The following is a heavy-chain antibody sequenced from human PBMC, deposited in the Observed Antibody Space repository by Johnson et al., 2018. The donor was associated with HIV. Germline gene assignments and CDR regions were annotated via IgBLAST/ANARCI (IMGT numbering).Heavy chain of an antibody. Sequence: EVQLVESGGGVVQPGRSLRLSCAASGFTFSSYAMHWVRQAPGKGLEWVSGINWNGGSTGYVDSMKGRFTISRDNARNSLYLQMNSLRAEDTALYYCARGKGAAVGLDAFDIWGQGTMVTVSS. CDR1: GFTFSSYA. J-gene: IGHJ3*02. CDR3: ARGKGAAVGLDAFDI. CDR2: INWNGGST. V-gene: IGHV3-20*04. D-gene: IGHD6-13*01.